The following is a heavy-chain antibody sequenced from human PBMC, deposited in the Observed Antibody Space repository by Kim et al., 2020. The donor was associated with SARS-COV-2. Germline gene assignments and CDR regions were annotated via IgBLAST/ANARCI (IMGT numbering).Heavy chain of an antibody. Sequence: GGSLRLSCAASGFTFNDYYMTWIRQAPGKGLEWISYISSSSSYTKYADSVKGRFTISRDNAKNSLYLQMNSLRAEDTAVYYCARVASGSTAGYYFDYWGQGTLVTVSS. CDR3: ARVASGSTAGYYFDY. CDR1: GFTFNDYY. J-gene: IGHJ4*02. D-gene: IGHD2-15*01. V-gene: IGHV3-11*03. CDR2: ISSSSSYT.